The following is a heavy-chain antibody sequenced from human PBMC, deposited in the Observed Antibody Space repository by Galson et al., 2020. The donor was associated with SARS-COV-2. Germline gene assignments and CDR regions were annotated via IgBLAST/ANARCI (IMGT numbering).Heavy chain of an antibody. D-gene: IGHD3-3*02. CDR1: GFNFGDHA. CDR3: ASPYLAGASFFGAFDL. Sequence: GGSLRLSCAGSGFNFGDHAMNWVRHGPGKGLEWISFISVSGTNVYYAESVKVRFTISRDNAKNSLYLQMTSLRAEDTAIYYCASPYLAGASFFGAFDLWGPGTMVTVSS. V-gene: IGHV3-48*03. J-gene: IGHJ3*01. CDR2: ISVSGTNV.